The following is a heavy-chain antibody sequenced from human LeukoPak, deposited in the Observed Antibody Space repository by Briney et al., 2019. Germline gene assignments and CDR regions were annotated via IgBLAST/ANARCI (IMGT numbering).Heavy chain of an antibody. J-gene: IGHJ5*02. CDR3: AKSSGNWFDP. V-gene: IGHV3-33*06. CDR2: IWYDGSEK. Sequence: GGSLRLSCAASGFTLSSHGFHWVRQAPGKGLEWVAVIWYDGSEKYYTDSVKRRFTISRDDSKNTLYLQMNSLRAEDTAVYYCAKSSGNWFDPWGQGTLVTVSS. D-gene: IGHD7-27*01. CDR1: GFTLSSHG.